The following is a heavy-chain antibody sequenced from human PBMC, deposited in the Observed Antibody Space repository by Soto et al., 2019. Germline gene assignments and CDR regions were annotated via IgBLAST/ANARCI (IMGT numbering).Heavy chain of an antibody. V-gene: IGHV4-4*02. J-gene: IGHJ6*02. CDR3: ARPGADYYGSGSYYNSGYGMDV. CDR1: GGSISSSNW. CDR2: IYHSGST. D-gene: IGHD3-10*01. Sequence: SETLSLTCAVSGGSISSSNWWSWVRQPPGKGLEWIGEIYHSGSTNYNPSLKSRVTISVDKSKNQFSLKLSSVTAADTAVYYCARPGADYYGSGSYYNSGYGMDVWGQGTTVTVSS.